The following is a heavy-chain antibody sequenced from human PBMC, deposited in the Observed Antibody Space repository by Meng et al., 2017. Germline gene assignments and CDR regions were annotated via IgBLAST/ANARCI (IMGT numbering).Heavy chain of an antibody. CDR3: ARASYDFLTGYSRHFDF. Sequence: ASVKVSCKASGYTFIAYYIHWVRQAPGQGLEWMGRINPKNGGTIYAQKFQGRVTMTTDTSISTAYMELRSLRSDDTAVFYCARASYDFLTGYSRHFDFWGQGTLVTVSS. J-gene: IGHJ4*02. V-gene: IGHV1-2*06. CDR1: GYTFIAYY. CDR2: INPKNGGT. D-gene: IGHD3-9*01.